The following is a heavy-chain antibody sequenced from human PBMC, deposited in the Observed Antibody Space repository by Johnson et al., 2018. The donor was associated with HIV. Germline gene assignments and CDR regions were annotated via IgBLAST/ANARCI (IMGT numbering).Heavy chain of an antibody. CDR3: ARKGGSYLYDAFDI. Sequence: VQLVESGGRVVQPGRSLRLSCAASGFSFSSYDMHWVRQATGKGLEWVSAIGTAGDTYYPGSVRGRFTISRENAKNSLYLQMNSLRAGETAVYYCARKGGSYLYDAFDIWGQGTMVTVSS. D-gene: IGHD1-26*01. J-gene: IGHJ3*02. CDR1: GFSFSSYD. CDR2: IGTAGDT. V-gene: IGHV3-13*01.